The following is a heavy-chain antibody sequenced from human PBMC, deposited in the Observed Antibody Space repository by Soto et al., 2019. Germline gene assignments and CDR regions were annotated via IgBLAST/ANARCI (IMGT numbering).Heavy chain of an antibody. D-gene: IGHD1-26*01. CDR2: IVPHSGTS. CDR3: AGDGSGSQYFFDY. CDR1: GASFSSYA. J-gene: IGHJ4*02. Sequence: SVKVSCKASGASFSSYAFSWLRQAPGQGLEWMGGIVPHSGTSNYAQKFQGRVTITAKESTTTAYMELSTLRSEDTAVYYCAGDGSGSQYFFDYWGQGTQVAVSS. V-gene: IGHV1-69*13.